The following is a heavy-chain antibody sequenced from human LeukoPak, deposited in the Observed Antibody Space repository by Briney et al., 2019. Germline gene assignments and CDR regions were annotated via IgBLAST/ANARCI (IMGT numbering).Heavy chain of an antibody. J-gene: IGHJ6*02. CDR2: IIPIFGTA. D-gene: IGHD2-2*01. V-gene: IGHV1-69*05. CDR1: GGTFSSYA. Sequence: SVKVSCKASGGTFSSYAISWVRQAPGQGLEWMGGIIPIFGTANYAQKFQGRVTMTRDTSTSTVYMELSSLRSEDTAVYYCARGESSTSPLEMDVWGQGTTVTVSS. CDR3: ARGESSTSPLEMDV.